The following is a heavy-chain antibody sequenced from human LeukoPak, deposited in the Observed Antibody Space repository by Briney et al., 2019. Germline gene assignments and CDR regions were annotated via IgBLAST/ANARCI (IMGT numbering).Heavy chain of an antibody. Sequence: SETLSLTCAVYGGSFSGYYWSWIRQPPGKGLEWIGGINNSGSTNYNPSLKSRVTISVDTSKNQFSLKLSSVTAADTAVYYCARGPVLLWFGELLATEGPGFDYWGQGTLVTVSS. CDR1: GGSFSGYY. D-gene: IGHD3-10*01. V-gene: IGHV4-34*01. CDR2: INNSGST. CDR3: ARGPVLLWFGELLATEGPGFDY. J-gene: IGHJ4*02.